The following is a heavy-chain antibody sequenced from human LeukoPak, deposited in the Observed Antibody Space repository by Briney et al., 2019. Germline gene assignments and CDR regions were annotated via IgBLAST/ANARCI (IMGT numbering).Heavy chain of an antibody. J-gene: IGHJ4*02. V-gene: IGHV4-30-2*01. D-gene: IGHD3-9*01. CDR3: ARNPPLGDPIERYGSSD. CDR2: IYHSGST. CDR1: GGSISSGGYS. Sequence: SETLSLTCAVSGGSISSGGYSWSWIRQPPGKGLEWIGYIYHSGSTYYSPSLKSRVTISVDRSKNQFSLKLSSVTAADTAVYYCARNPPLGDPIERYGSSDWGQGTLVTVSS.